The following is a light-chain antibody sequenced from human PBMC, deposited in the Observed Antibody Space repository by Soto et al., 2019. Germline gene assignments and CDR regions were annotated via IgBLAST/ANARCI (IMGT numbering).Light chain of an antibody. V-gene: IGKV1-39*01. CDR1: QSISSY. Sequence: DIQMPQSPSSLSASVGARVTITCRASQSISSYLNWYQQKPGKAPKLLIYAASRLQSGVPSRFNGSGSGTDFTLTISSLQPEDFATYYCQQSFSILSITFGQGTRLEIK. CDR3: QQSFSILSIT. CDR2: AAS. J-gene: IGKJ5*01.